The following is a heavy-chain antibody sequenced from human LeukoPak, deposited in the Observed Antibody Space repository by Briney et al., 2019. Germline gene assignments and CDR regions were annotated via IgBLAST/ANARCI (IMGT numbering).Heavy chain of an antibody. V-gene: IGHV3-23*01. CDR2: ISGSGGST. D-gene: IGHD3-22*01. Sequence: GGSLRLSCTASGFAFSNHAMSWVRQAPGKGLEWVSAISGSGGSTYYADSVKGRFTISRDNSKNTLYLQMNSLRAEDTAVYYCAKDDNYYESSGYPVAAYWGQGTLVTVSS. CDR1: GFAFSNHA. CDR3: AKDDNYYESSGYPVAAY. J-gene: IGHJ4*02.